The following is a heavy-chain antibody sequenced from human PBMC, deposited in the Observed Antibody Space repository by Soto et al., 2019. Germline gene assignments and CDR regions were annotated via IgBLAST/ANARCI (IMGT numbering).Heavy chain of an antibody. CDR2: ISSSSSTI. V-gene: IGHV3-48*02. J-gene: IGHJ4*02. Sequence: GGSLRLSCAASGFTFSNYAMSWVRRAPGKGLEWVSYISSSSSTIYYADSVKGRFTISRDNAKNSLYLQMNSLRDEDTAVYYCARDRFDGYNSLDYWGQGTLVTVSS. CDR3: ARDRFDGYNSLDY. CDR1: GFTFSNYA. D-gene: IGHD5-12*01.